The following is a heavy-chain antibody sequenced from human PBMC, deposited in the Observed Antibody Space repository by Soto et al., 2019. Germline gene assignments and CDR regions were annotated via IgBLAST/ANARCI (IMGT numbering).Heavy chain of an antibody. D-gene: IGHD3-16*02. Sequence: ASVKVSCKASGGTFSSYAISWVRQAPGQGLEWMGGIIPIFGTANYAQKFQGRVTITADESTSTVYMELSSLRSEDTAVYYCARASYYVWGSYRPTQYYFDYWGQGTLVTVSS. CDR2: IIPIFGTA. V-gene: IGHV1-69*13. CDR1: GGTFSSYA. J-gene: IGHJ4*02. CDR3: ARASYYVWGSYRPTQYYFDY.